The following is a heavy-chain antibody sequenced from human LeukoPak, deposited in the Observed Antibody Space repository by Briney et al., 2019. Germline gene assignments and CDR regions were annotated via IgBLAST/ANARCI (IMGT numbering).Heavy chain of an antibody. V-gene: IGHV3-43*01. CDR1: GFTFDDYT. CDR2: MTGGAGTT. CDR3: AKGGQTAARDMDV. J-gene: IGHJ6*03. Sequence: GGSLRLSCAASGFTFDDYTTHWVRQPPGKCLGWVSLMTGGAGTTYYAASVKGRFTISSANSKNSLYLQMNSLRSEDTALYYCAKGGQTAARDMDVWGKGTTVTVSS. D-gene: IGHD2-2*01.